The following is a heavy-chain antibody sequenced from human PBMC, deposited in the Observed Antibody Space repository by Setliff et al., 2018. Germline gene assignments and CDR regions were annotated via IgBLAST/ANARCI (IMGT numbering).Heavy chain of an antibody. Sequence: GSLRLSCAASGFTFSSSSMTWVRQAPGKGLEWVSAINSGGSSTYYADSVKGQFTISRDNSKNTLYLQMNSLRAEDTAIYSCAKFSSVPGSRFFDYWGQGALVTVSS. CDR3: AKFSSVPGSRFFDY. D-gene: IGHD2-2*01. CDR2: INSGGSST. V-gene: IGHV3-23*01. CDR1: GFTFSSSS. J-gene: IGHJ4*02.